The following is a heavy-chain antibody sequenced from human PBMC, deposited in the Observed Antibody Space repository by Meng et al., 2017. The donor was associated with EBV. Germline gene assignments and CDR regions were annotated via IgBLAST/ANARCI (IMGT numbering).Heavy chain of an antibody. J-gene: IGHJ4*02. CDR3: ARGVEENGSHYPFDS. D-gene: IGHD1-1*01. CDR2: INTYSGKA. V-gene: IGHV7-4-1*02. CDR1: GYTFRNYA. Sequence: QVQVVQSGSEWKRPGASVKVSSKASGYTFRNYAINWMRQVPGQGLEWMGWINTYSGKATFAQGFTGRFVFSLDTPVTTAHLQISGLKTEDSAVYYCARGVEENGSHYPFDSWGQGTLVTVSS.